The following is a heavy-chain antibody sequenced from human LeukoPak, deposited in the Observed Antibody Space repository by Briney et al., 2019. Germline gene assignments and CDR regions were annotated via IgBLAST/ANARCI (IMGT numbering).Heavy chain of an antibody. Sequence: ASVKVSCKASGYTFTGYYMHWVRQAPGQGLEWMGWINPNSGGTNYAQKFQGRVTMTRDTSISTAYMELSRLRSDDTAVYYCARDDVEMATITAVDYWGQGTLVTVSS. CDR2: INPNSGGT. J-gene: IGHJ4*02. CDR1: GYTFTGYY. CDR3: ARDDVEMATITAVDY. D-gene: IGHD5-24*01. V-gene: IGHV1-2*02.